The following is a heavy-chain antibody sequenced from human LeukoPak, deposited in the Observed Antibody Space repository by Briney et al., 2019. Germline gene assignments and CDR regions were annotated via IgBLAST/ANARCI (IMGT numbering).Heavy chain of an antibody. V-gene: IGHV3-7*03. CDR3: AKGGYGDSPYWYFNL. J-gene: IGHJ2*01. CDR2: IKQDGSEK. D-gene: IGHD4-17*01. CDR1: GFTFSSYW. Sequence: GGSLRLSCAASGFTFSSYWMSWVRQAPGKGLEWVANIKQDGSEKYYVDSVKGRFTISRDNAKNSLYLQMNSLRAEDTAVYYCAKGGYGDSPYWYFNLWGRGTLVTVSS.